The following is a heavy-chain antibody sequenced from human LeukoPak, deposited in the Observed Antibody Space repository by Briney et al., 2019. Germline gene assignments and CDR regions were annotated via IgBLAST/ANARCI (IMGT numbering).Heavy chain of an antibody. J-gene: IGHJ4*02. CDR1: GYTFTSYG. CDR3: VRDHSGYFDY. Sequence: ASVKVSCKASGYTFTSYGISWVRQAPGQGLEWMGWISAYNGNTNYGQKLQGRVTMTIDTSTSTAYMELRSLRSDDTAVYYCVRDHSGYFDYWGQGTLVTVSS. CDR2: ISAYNGNT. V-gene: IGHV1-18*01.